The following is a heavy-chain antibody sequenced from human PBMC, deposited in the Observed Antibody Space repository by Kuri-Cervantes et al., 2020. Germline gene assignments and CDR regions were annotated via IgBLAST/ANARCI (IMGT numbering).Heavy chain of an antibody. J-gene: IGHJ4*02. CDR2: IYSCGST. V-gene: IGHV3-53*05. CDR1: GFTVSSNY. CDR3: ARDAKYYHDSSGYY. D-gene: IGHD3-22*01. Sequence: GGSLRLSCAASGFTVSSNYMSWVRQAPGKGLEWVSVIYSCGSTYYADSVKGRFTISRDNSKNTLYLQMNSLRAEDTAVYYCARDAKYYHDSSGYYWGQGTLVTVSS.